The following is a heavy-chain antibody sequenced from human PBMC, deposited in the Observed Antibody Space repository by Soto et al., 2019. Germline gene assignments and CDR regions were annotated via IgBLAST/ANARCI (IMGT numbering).Heavy chain of an antibody. CDR2: IRYDGSHK. J-gene: IGHJ5*01. CDR1: QFTFSDYG. V-gene: IGHV3-33*01. D-gene: IGHD1-1*01. Sequence: GGSRRLSCAASQFTFSDYGMHWVRQAPGKGLEWVTAIRYDGSHKSYADSVKGRFTISRDNSKKTLYLEMNGLRVEDTAIYYCARDRRRDRTGLLWFDSRSQGTLVTVSS. CDR3: ARDRRRDRTGLLWFDS.